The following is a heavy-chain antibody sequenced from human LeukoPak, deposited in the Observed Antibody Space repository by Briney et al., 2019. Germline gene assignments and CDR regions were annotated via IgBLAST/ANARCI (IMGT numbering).Heavy chain of an antibody. CDR2: ISGSGGST. V-gene: IGHV3-23*01. CDR3: AKDTHPAVAGTWRWFDP. D-gene: IGHD6-19*01. Sequence: GGSLRLSCAASGFTFKSYAMRWVRQAPGKGLEGVSDISGSGGSTYYADSVKGRFTISRDNSKNTLYLQMNSLRAEDTAVYYCAKDTHPAVAGTWRWFDPWGQGTLVTVSS. CDR1: GFTFKSYA. J-gene: IGHJ5*02.